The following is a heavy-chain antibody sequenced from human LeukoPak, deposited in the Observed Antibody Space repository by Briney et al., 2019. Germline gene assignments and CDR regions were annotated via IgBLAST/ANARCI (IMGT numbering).Heavy chain of an antibody. J-gene: IGHJ4*02. CDR3: TRLSLDSSGYYYPDY. CDR2: IRNAPYGGTT. CDR1: GFTFGDYA. Sequence: GGSLRLSCTASGFTFGDYAMRWVRQAPGKGLEWVGFIRNAPYGGTTEYAASVKGGFTISRDDSKGIAYLQMNSLKTEDTAVYYCTRLSLDSSGYYYPDYWGQGTLVTVSS. D-gene: IGHD3-22*01. V-gene: IGHV3-49*04.